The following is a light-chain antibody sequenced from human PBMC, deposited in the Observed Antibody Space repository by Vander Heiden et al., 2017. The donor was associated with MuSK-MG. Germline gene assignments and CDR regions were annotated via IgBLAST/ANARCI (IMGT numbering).Light chain of an antibody. Sequence: QSALTQLGPVSGSRGRSITNSCNGTSSDVGGYTYVRWYQQHPGKVPQPLIYDVNNRPSGVPNRFSGSKSGLTASLTIPRLQAEDGADYHCRSYTSTTPPVIFGRWTKLTVL. CDR3: RSYTSTTPPVI. CDR1: SSDVGGYTY. V-gene: IGLV2-14*01. CDR2: DVN. J-gene: IGLJ2*01.